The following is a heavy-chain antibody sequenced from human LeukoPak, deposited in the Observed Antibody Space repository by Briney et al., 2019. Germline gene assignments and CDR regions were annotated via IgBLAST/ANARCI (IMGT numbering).Heavy chain of an antibody. V-gene: IGHV3-23*01. CDR2: ISGSGRSP. CDR3: ATGGIFGVAVDH. D-gene: IGHD3-3*01. J-gene: IGHJ5*02. Sequence: QPGGSLRLSCAASGCTFSSYSMSWVRQAPGKGLEWVSGISGSGRSPYYADSVKGRFTISRDNSKNTLYLQMNSLRAEDTAVYYCATGGIFGVAVDHWGQGTLVTVSS. CDR1: GCTFSSYS.